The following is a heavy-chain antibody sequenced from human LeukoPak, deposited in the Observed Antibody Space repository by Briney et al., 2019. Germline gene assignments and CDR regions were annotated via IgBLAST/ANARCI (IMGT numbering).Heavy chain of an antibody. CDR3: AREVSARDGSLGRPFDY. Sequence: SETLSLTCTVSGGSTTDYFWSWIRQPAGKGLEWIGRIYSSGSTNYNASLKSRVTMSVDTSKNQFSLKLSSVTAADTAVYYCAREVSARDGSLGRPFDYWGRGTLVTVS. D-gene: IGHD5-24*01. CDR2: IYSSGST. V-gene: IGHV4-4*07. J-gene: IGHJ4*02. CDR1: GGSTTDYF.